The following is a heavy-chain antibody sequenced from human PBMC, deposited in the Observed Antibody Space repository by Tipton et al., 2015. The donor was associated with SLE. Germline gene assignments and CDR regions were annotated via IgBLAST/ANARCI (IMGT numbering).Heavy chain of an antibody. J-gene: IGHJ4*02. Sequence: TLSLTCAVYGGSFSGYYWSWIRQPPGKGLEWIGEINHSGSTNYNPSLKSRVTISVDTSKNQFSLKLRSVTAADTAVYFCARALQEVQEDYFDYWGQGTLVTVSS. CDR1: GGSFSGYY. V-gene: IGHV4-34*01. CDR2: INHSGST. CDR3: ARALQEVQEDYFDY.